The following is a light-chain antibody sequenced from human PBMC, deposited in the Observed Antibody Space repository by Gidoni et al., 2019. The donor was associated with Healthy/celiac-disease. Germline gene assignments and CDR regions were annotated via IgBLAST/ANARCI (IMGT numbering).Light chain of an antibody. CDR2: GAS. Sequence: EIVIPPSPATLSVSPGERATLSCRASQSVSSNLAWYQQKPGQAPRLLIYGASTRATGIPARFSGSGSGTEFTLTISSLQSEDFAVYYCQQYNNWPPLFGPGTKVEIK. CDR1: QSVSSN. CDR3: QQYNNWPPL. J-gene: IGKJ3*01. V-gene: IGKV3-15*01.